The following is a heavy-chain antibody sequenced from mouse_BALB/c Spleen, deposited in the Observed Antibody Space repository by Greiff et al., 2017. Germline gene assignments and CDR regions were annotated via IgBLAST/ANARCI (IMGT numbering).Heavy chain of an antibody. D-gene: IGHD2-12*01. CDR1: GYTFTDYA. V-gene: IGHV1S137*01. J-gene: IGHJ4*01. Sequence: QVQLKESGAELVRPGVSVKISCKGSGYTFTDYAMHWVKQSHAKSLEWIGVISTYYGDASYNQKFKGKATMTVDKSSSTAYMELARLTSEDSAIYYCAREGDVYDGAMDYWGQGTSVTVSS. CDR3: AREGDVYDGAMDY. CDR2: ISTYYGDA.